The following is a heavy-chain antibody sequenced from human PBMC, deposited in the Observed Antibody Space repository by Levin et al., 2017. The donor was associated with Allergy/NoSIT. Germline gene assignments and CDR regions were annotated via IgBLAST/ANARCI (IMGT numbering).Heavy chain of an antibody. CDR3: ARGAYPRYGVGV. V-gene: IGHV1-18*01. Sequence: AASVKVSCKASGYTFSSYGITWVRQAPGQGFEWLGWISVYTGDTKYAQKVQDRVTMTTDTSTSTAYMELRSLTSDDTAIYFCARGAYPRYGVGVWGQGTTVTVAS. J-gene: IGHJ6*02. CDR1: GYTFSSYG. D-gene: IGHD2-15*01. CDR2: ISVYTGDT.